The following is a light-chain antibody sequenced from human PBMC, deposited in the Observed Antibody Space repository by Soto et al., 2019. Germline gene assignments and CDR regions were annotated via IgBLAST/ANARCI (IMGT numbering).Light chain of an antibody. CDR3: QPYGRSIT. Sequence: TQWLDNLSMSPGERATLSCSASQSVPRRYLAWYQQKPGLALWLLIYGTSSRATGIPDRICGSGSGTDFTLTICSLGPEGFAVFYCQPYGRSITFGQGGRLE. CDR1: QSVPRRY. V-gene: IGKV3-20*01. J-gene: IGKJ5*01. CDR2: GTS.